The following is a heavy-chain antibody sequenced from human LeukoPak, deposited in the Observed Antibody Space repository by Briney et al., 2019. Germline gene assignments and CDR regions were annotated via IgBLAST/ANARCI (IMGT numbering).Heavy chain of an antibody. Sequence: GGSLRLSCVASGFRFSSYSLSWVRQAPGKGLEWVSYISSSSGYIYYADSVQGRFTISRDNAKNSLYLQMDSLRAEDTAEYYCARDLGWYYFDYWGQGTLVTVSS. J-gene: IGHJ4*02. CDR2: ISSSSGYI. CDR1: GFRFSSYS. D-gene: IGHD1-26*01. CDR3: ARDLGWYYFDY. V-gene: IGHV3-21*01.